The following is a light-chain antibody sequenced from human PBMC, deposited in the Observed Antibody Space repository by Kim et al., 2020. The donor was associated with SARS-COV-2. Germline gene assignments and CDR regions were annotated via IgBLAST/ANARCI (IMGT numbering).Light chain of an antibody. V-gene: IGKV3-20*01. J-gene: IGKJ2*01. CDR1: QSVSSSY. Sequence: LSPGERATVSCRASQSVSSSYLAWYQQKPGQAPRLLIYGASSRATGIPDRFSGSGSGTDFTLTISRLEPEDLAVYYCQQYGSSPYTFGQGTKLEIK. CDR2: GAS. CDR3: QQYGSSPYT.